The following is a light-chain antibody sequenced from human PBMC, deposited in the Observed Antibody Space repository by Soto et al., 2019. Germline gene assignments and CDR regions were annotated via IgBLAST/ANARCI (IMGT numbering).Light chain of an antibody. CDR1: QSISSW. J-gene: IGKJ1*01. V-gene: IGKV1-5*03. CDR3: QQYNDNWT. CDR2: KAS. Sequence: DSQMTQSPSTLSASVGDRVTITCRASQSISSWLAWYQQKPGQAPKLLIYKASTLQSGVPSRFSGSGSGTKFTLAISSLQPDDSATYYCQQYNDNWTFGQGTKVDIK.